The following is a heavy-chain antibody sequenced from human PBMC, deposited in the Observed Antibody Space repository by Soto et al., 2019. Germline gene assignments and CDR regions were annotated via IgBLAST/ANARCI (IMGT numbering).Heavy chain of an antibody. Sequence: QVQLVESGGGLVKPGGSLRLSCAASGFTLSESFMSWIRLAPGRGLEWVSYITPSGSYTRYADSVKGRFTISSDDAKNSLYLQMNSLRAEETALYYCVREAWSNPDYWGQGTLVTVSS. CDR1: GFTLSESF. CDR2: ITPSGSYT. CDR3: VREAWSNPDY. D-gene: IGHD1-26*01. V-gene: IGHV3-11*05. J-gene: IGHJ4*02.